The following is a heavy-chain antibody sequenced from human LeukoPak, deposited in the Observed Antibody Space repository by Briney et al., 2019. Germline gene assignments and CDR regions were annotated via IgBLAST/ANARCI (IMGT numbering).Heavy chain of an antibody. Sequence: GGSLRLSCAASGFTFSSYNMNWVRQAPGKGLEWVSFISSSSTYIYNADSVKGRFTISSDNAKNSLYLQMNSLRVEDTAVYYCARVLLWFGEALDYGMDVRGQGTTVTVSS. V-gene: IGHV3-21*01. CDR2: ISSSSTYI. CDR3: ARVLLWFGEALDYGMDV. D-gene: IGHD3-10*01. CDR1: GFTFSSYN. J-gene: IGHJ6*02.